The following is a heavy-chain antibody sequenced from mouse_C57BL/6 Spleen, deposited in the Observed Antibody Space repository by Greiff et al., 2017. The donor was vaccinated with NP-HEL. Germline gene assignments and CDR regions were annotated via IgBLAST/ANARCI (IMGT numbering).Heavy chain of an antibody. CDR1: GYTFTSYW. CDR2: IDPSDSYT. D-gene: IGHD1-1*01. CDR3: ARWYYGSPDY. Sequence: QVQLQQPGAELVMPGASVKLSCKASGYTFTSYWMHWVKQRPGQGLEWIGEIDPSDSYTNYNQKFKGKSTLTVDKSSSTAYMQLSSLTSEDSAVYYCARWYYGSPDYWGQGTTLTVSS. V-gene: IGHV1-69*01. J-gene: IGHJ2*01.